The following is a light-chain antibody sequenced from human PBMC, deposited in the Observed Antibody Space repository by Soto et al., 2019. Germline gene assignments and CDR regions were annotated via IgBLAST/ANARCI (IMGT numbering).Light chain of an antibody. CDR2: VAS. V-gene: IGKV3-20*01. J-gene: IGKJ1*01. Sequence: EIVLTQSPGTLSLSPGERATLSCRASQSVRSSNLAWYQQKPGQAPRLLIYVASSRATGIPDRFSGSGSGTDFTLTISRLEPEDFAVYYCQQYGSSPSTFGQGTKVEIK. CDR3: QQYGSSPST. CDR1: QSVRSSN.